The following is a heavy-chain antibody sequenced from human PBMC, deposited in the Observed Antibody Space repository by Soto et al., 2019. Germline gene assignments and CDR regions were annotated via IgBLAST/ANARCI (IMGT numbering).Heavy chain of an antibody. CDR3: AREYYGLLAGYYMDL. V-gene: IGHV3-74*01. J-gene: IGHJ5*02. CDR2: SNRDGSDT. CDR1: GFTFGGYW. Sequence: GGSLRLSCAASGFTFGGYWMHWVRQAPGKGLEWVSRSNRDGSDTNYADSVKGRFTVSRDNAKNTLFLQMNGLRAEDTAVYFCAREYYGLLAGYYMDLWRQGTLVTVSS. D-gene: IGHD3-9*01.